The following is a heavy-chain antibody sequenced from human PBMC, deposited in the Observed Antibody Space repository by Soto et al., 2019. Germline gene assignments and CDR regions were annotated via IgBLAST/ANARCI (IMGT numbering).Heavy chain of an antibody. CDR3: ARGVVDIVATIKVYYFDY. D-gene: IGHD5-12*01. Sequence: SETLSLTCTVSGGSISSGGYYWSWIRQHPGKGLEWIGYIYYSGSTYYNPSLKSRVTISVDTSKNQFSLKLSSVTAADTAVYYCARGVVDIVATIKVYYFDYWGQGTLVTVSS. J-gene: IGHJ4*02. CDR2: IYYSGST. V-gene: IGHV4-31*03. CDR1: GGSISSGGYY.